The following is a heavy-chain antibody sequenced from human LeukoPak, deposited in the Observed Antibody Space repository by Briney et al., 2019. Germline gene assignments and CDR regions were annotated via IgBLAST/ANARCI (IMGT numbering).Heavy chain of an antibody. Sequence: TGGSLRLSCAASGFTFSSYGMNWVRQAPGKGLEWVSYINGYSNSIFYGDSVKGRFTISRDNAKNIVYLQMSSLADEDTAVYYCARDLAGSRWSAFDSWGQGALVTVSS. CDR2: INGYSNSI. V-gene: IGHV3-48*02. D-gene: IGHD3-10*01. CDR3: ARDLAGSRWSAFDS. J-gene: IGHJ4*02. CDR1: GFTFSSYG.